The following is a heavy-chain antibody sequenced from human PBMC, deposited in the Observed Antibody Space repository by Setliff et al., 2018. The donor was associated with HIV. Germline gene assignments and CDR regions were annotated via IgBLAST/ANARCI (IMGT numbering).Heavy chain of an antibody. D-gene: IGHD2-21*02. J-gene: IGHJ3*02. CDR2: IYYSGTT. CDR3: VRDPPLTPTDADHPFDI. Sequence: SETLSLTCTVSGGSISSGGYYWSWIRQHPGKGLEWIGYIYYSGTTYYNPSLKSRSTISEDTSRNQFSLSLSSVTAADTAVYYCVRDPPLTPTDADHPFDIWGQGTMVTVSS. CDR1: GGSISSGGYY. V-gene: IGHV4-31*03.